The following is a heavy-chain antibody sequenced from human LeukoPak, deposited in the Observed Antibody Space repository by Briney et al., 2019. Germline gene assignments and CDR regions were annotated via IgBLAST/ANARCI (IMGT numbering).Heavy chain of an antibody. Sequence: GRSLRLSCAASGFTFSSYAMHWVRQAPGKGLEWVAVISYDGSNKYYADSVKGRFTISRDNAKNSLYLQMNSLRAEDTAVYYCAPLGGGHVVVVPAAIDMGDAFDIWGQGTMVTVSS. J-gene: IGHJ3*02. CDR2: ISYDGSNK. CDR1: GFTFSSYA. CDR3: APLGGGHVVVVPAAIDMGDAFDI. D-gene: IGHD2-2*02. V-gene: IGHV3-30-3*01.